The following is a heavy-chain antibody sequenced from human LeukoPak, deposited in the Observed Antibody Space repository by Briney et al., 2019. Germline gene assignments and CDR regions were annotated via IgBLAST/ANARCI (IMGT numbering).Heavy chain of an antibody. CDR3: ARGDGDGPARRAFDI. CDR2: INPTSGDT. D-gene: IGHD7-27*01. CDR1: GYTFTGYY. J-gene: IGHJ3*02. V-gene: IGHV1-2*02. Sequence: ASVKVSCKASGYTFTGYYMHWVRQAPGQGLEWLGWINPTSGDTNYVQKFQGRVIMTRDTSISTAYMELSRVRSDDTAVYYCARGDGDGPARRAFDIWGQGTMVTASS.